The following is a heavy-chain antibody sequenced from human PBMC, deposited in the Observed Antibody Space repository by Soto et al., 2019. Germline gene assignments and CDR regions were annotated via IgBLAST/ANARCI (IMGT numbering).Heavy chain of an antibody. J-gene: IGHJ3*02. CDR3: THDWTFYHDNII. V-gene: IGHV3-15*07. Sequence: EEQLVESGGGLVKPGGSLRLSCAGSGFKFSDAWMNWVRQAPGKGLEWVGRIKSKGSGGTTDYAAPVKGRFIISRDDSKSTVFLQMNSLKTDDTAVYYWTHDWTFYHDNIIWGQGTMVTVSS. CDR1: GFKFSDAW. CDR2: IKSKGSGGTT. D-gene: IGHD1-1*01.